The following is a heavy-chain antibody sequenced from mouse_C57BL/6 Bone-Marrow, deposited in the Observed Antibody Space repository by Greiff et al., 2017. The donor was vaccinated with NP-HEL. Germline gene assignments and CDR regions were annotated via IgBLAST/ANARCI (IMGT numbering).Heavy chain of an antibody. V-gene: IGHV5-4*01. D-gene: IGHD2-3*01. CDR3: ARDRVYDGYYVPFDY. CDR2: ISDGGSYT. Sequence: EVHLVESGGGLVKPGGSLKLSCAASGFTFSSYAMSWVRQTPEKRLEWVATISDGGSYTYYPDNVKGRFTISRDNAKNNLYLQMSHLKSEDTAMYYCARDRVYDGYYVPFDYWGQGTTLTVSS. J-gene: IGHJ2*01. CDR1: GFTFSSYA.